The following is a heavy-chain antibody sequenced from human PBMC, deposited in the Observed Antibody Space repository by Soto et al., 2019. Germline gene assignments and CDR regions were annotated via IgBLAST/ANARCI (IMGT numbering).Heavy chain of an antibody. J-gene: IGHJ4*02. CDR3: LRDIFGVVIFDS. V-gene: IGHV3-48*03. Sequence: GGSLRLSCAASGFTFSSYEMNWVRQAPGKGLEWVSYISSSGSTIYYADSVKGRFTISRDNSKNTVHLQMSSLRAEDTAVYYCLRDIFGVVIFDSWGQGTPVTVSS. CDR2: ISSSGSTI. CDR1: GFTFSSYE. D-gene: IGHD3-3*01.